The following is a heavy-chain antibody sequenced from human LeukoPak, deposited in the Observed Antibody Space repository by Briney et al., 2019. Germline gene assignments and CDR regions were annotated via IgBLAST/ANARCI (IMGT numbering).Heavy chain of an antibody. D-gene: IGHD6-19*01. CDR1: GFTFGTYW. V-gene: IGHV3-7*01. Sequence: GGSLRLSCAGSGFTFGTYWMSWVRQAPGKGLEWVAHIKPDGSEKYYVDSVKGRFTISRDNAKNSLFLQMNGLRAEDTAVYYCARAQIGSAWYLDYWGQGTLVTVSS. CDR2: IKPDGSEK. CDR3: ARAQIGSAWYLDY. J-gene: IGHJ4*02.